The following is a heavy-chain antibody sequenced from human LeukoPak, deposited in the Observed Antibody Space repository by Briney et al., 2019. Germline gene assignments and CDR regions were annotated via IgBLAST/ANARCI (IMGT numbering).Heavy chain of an antibody. Sequence: SETLSLTCAVYGGSFSGYYWSWIRQPPGKGLEWIGEINHSGSTNYNPSLKSRVTISVDTSKNQFPLKLSSVTAADTAVYYCARHSSSWYPIDYWGQGTLVTVSS. J-gene: IGHJ4*02. CDR2: INHSGST. CDR3: ARHSSSWYPIDY. V-gene: IGHV4-34*01. CDR1: GGSFSGYY. D-gene: IGHD6-13*01.